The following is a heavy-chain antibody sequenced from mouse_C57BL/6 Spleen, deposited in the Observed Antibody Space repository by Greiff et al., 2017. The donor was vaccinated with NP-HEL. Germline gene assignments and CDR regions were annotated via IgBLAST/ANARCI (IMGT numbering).Heavy chain of an antibody. CDR1: GYTFTSYW. CDR3: ARSRITTVGPLFDY. V-gene: IGHV1-69*01. J-gene: IGHJ2*01. D-gene: IGHD1-1*01. Sequence: QVQLKQPGAELVMPGASVKLSCKASGYTFTSYWMHWVKQRPGQGLEWIGEIDPSDSYTNYNQKFKGKSTLTVDKSSSTAYMQLSSLTSEDSAVYYCARSRITTVGPLFDYWGQGTTLTVSS. CDR2: IDPSDSYT.